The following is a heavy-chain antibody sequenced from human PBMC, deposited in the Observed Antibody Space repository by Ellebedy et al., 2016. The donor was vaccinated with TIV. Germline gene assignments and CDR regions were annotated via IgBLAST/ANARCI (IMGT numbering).Heavy chain of an antibody. V-gene: IGHV1-18*01. CDR2: ISAYNGNT. CDR1: GYTFTSYG. D-gene: IGHD3-22*01. J-gene: IGHJ3*02. Sequence: ASVKVSCKASGYTFTSYGISWVRQAPGQGLEWMGWISAYNGNTNYAQKLQGRVTISVDTSKNQFSLKLSSVTAADTAVYYCARYYYDSSGYLDIWGQGTMVTVSS. CDR3: ARYYYDSSGYLDI.